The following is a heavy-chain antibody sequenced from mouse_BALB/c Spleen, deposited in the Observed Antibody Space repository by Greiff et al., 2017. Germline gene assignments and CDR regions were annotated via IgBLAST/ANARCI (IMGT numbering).Heavy chain of an antibody. Sequence: VQLQQPGAELVKPGTSVKLSCKASGYNFTSYWINWVKLRPGQGLEWIGDIYPGNSDTSYNQKFKGKAKLTAVTSASTAYMELSSLTNEDSAVYYCHDGWYFDVWGAGTTVTVSS. D-gene: IGHD2-3*01. CDR2: IYPGNSDT. CDR1: GYNFTSYW. V-gene: IGHV1-55*01. J-gene: IGHJ1*01. CDR3: HDGWYFDV.